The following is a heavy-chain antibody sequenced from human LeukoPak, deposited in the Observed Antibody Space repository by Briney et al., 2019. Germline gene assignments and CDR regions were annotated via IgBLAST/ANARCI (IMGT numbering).Heavy chain of an antibody. CDR1: GYTFTGYY. Sequence: ASVKVSCKASGYTFTGYYMHWVRQAPGQGLEWMGWINPNSGGTNYAQKLQGRVTMTRDTSISTAYMELSRLTSDDTAVYYCATERWWVDTAMVDYWGQGTLVTVSS. D-gene: IGHD5-18*01. V-gene: IGHV1-2*02. J-gene: IGHJ4*02. CDR2: INPNSGGT. CDR3: ATERWWVDTAMVDY.